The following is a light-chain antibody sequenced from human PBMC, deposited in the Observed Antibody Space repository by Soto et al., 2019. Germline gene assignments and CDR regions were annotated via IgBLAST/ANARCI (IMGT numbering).Light chain of an antibody. CDR1: ESVTSNY. CDR3: QQYERAPQT. V-gene: IGKV3-20*01. Sequence: NGLTKSVVTLSLSPGERATLSCRASESVTSNYLAWYQQKPGQAPRLLIYGASIRATGIPDRISGSGSGTDFTLTISRLEPEDFAVYYCQQYERAPQTFGQGTKVDIK. CDR2: GAS. J-gene: IGKJ1*01.